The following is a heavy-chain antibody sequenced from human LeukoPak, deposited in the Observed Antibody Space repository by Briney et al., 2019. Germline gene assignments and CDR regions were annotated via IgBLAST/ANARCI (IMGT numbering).Heavy chain of an antibody. V-gene: IGHV3-30*02. Sequence: GGALRLSCAASGFTFSSYGMHWVRQAPGKGLWCGTFILYEGSNKYYADSVRGGFTISRDNSKNTLSLQMNSLRAEDTAVHHCAKGRGYNYGYLDYWRQGSLVTVSP. J-gene: IGHJ4*02. D-gene: IGHD5-18*01. CDR3: AKGRGYNYGYLDY. CDR1: GFTFSSYG. CDR2: ILYEGSNK.